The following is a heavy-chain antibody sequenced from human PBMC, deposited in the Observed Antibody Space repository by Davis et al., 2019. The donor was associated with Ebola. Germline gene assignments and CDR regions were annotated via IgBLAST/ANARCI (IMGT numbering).Heavy chain of an antibody. CDR2: MNPNSGNT. Sequence: AASVKVSCKASGYTFTSYDINWVRQATGQGLEWMGWMNPNSGNTGYAQKFQGRVTMTRNTPISTAYMELSSLRSEDTAVYYCARMATALYYYGMDVWGQGTTVTVSS. D-gene: IGHD5-24*01. CDR1: GYTFTSYD. J-gene: IGHJ6*02. CDR3: ARMATALYYYGMDV. V-gene: IGHV1-8*01.